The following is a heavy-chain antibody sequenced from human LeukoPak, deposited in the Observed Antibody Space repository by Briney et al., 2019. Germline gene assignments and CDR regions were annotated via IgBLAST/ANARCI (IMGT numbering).Heavy chain of an antibody. CDR3: ARGLTWAYYFDY. V-gene: IGHV4-61*09. CDR1: GGSISSGSYY. D-gene: IGHD1-26*01. J-gene: IGHJ4*02. CDR2: IYTSGST. Sequence: SETLSLTCTVSGGSISSGSYYWSWIRQPTGKGLEWIGHIYTSGSTNYNPSLKSRVTISVDTSKNQFSLKLSSVTAADTAVYYCARGLTWAYYFDYWGQGTLVTVSS.